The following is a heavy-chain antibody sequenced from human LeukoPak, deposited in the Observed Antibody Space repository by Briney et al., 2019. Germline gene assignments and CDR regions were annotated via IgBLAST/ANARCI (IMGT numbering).Heavy chain of an antibody. V-gene: IGHV3-21*01. CDR3: AKGYNWNYG. J-gene: IGHJ4*02. D-gene: IGHD1-7*01. Sequence: PGGSLRLSCVVSGFTFKTYSMNWVRQAPGKGLEWVSSISGGGTYVDYADSVKGRFTISRDNSKNTLYLQMNSLRAEDTAVYYCAKGYNWNYGGGQGTLVTVSS. CDR1: GFTFKTYS. CDR2: ISGGGTYV.